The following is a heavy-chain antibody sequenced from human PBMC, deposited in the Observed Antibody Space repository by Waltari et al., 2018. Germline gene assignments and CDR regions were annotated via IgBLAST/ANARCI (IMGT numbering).Heavy chain of an antibody. CDR1: GGSISSYY. Sequence: QVQLQESGPGLVKPSETLSLTCTVSGGSISSYYWSWIRQPPGKGLEWIGYIYYSGSTNYNPSLKSRVTISVDTSKNQFSLKLSSVTAADTAVYYCARGGYSSGWYQGYYFDYWGQGTLVTVSS. V-gene: IGHV4-59*01. J-gene: IGHJ4*02. CDR2: IYYSGST. CDR3: ARGGYSSGWYQGYYFDY. D-gene: IGHD6-19*01.